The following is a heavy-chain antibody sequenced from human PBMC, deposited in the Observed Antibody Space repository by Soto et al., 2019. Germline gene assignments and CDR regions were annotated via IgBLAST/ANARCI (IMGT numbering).Heavy chain of an antibody. CDR2: ISFDGNNK. CDR3: ARERSSGYYPHYNMDV. J-gene: IGHJ6*02. V-gene: IGHV3-30-3*01. Sequence: GGSLRLSCAASGFTFSTYPMHWVRQAPGKGLEWVALISFDGNNKYYTDSVKGRFTISRDNSMNTLYLQMNSLRPGDTAVYYCARERSSGYYPHYNMDVWGQGTTVTVSS. CDR1: GFTFSTYP. D-gene: IGHD3-22*01.